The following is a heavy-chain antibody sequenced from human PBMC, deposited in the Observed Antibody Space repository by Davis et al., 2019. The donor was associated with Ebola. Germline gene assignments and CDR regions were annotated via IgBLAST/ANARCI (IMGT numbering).Heavy chain of an antibody. CDR1: GGSITSYQ. Sequence: MPSETLSLTCTVSGGSITSYQWNWVRQSPGKGLEWLGSTHSSGTTNYNPSFKSRVTISMDTSQNQFSLRLNSVTPADTAVYYCAKDNPLRWFGPWGQGTLVTVSS. D-gene: IGHD1-14*01. CDR2: THSSGTT. J-gene: IGHJ5*02. V-gene: IGHV4-59*01. CDR3: AKDNPLRWFGP.